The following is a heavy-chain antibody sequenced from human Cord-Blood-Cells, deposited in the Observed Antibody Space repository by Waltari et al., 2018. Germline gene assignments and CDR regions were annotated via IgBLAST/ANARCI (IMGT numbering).Heavy chain of an antibody. V-gene: IGHV3-48*03. CDR2: ISSSGSTI. CDR1: GFTFSSYA. Sequence: EVQLVESGGGLVQPGGSLRLSCAASGFTFSSYAMNWVRQAPGKGLEWVSYISSSGSTIYYADSVKGRFTISRDNAKNSLYLQMNSLRAEDTAVYYCARSRVGATYYYYYYGMDVWGQGTTVTVSS. CDR3: ARSRVGATYYYYYYGMDV. J-gene: IGHJ6*02. D-gene: IGHD1-26*01.